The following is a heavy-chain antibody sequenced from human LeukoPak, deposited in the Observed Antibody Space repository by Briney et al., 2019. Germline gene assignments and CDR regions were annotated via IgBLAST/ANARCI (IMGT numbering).Heavy chain of an antibody. CDR1: GGSISSYY. V-gene: IGHV4-34*01. J-gene: IGHJ4*02. Sequence: TPSETLSLTCTVSGGSISSYYWSWIRQPPGKGLEWIGEINHSGSTNYNPSLKSRVTISVDTSKNQFSLKLSSVTAADTAVYYCAINYGSGIRFDYWGQGTLVTVSS. CDR2: INHSGST. D-gene: IGHD3-10*01. CDR3: AINYGSGIRFDY.